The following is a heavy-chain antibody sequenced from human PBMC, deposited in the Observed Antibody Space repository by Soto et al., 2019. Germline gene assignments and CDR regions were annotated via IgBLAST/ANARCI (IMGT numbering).Heavy chain of an antibody. CDR1: GFTFSSYA. Sequence: QVQLVESGGGVVQPGRSLRLSCAASGFTFSSYAMHWVRQAPGKGLEWVAVISYDGSNKYYADSVKGRFTISRDNSKNKLYLQMNSLRAEDTAVYYCASDSAVADSDYGMDVWGQGTTVTVSS. J-gene: IGHJ6*02. CDR2: ISYDGSNK. CDR3: ASDSAVADSDYGMDV. V-gene: IGHV3-30-3*01. D-gene: IGHD6-19*01.